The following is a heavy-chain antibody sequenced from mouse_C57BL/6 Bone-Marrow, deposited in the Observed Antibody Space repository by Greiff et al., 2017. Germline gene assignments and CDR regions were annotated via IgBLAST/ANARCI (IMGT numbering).Heavy chain of an antibody. V-gene: IGHV1-26*01. D-gene: IGHD1-1*01. Sequence: VQLQQSGPELVKPGASVKISCTASGYTFTDYYMHWVKQSHGKSLEWIGDINPNNGGTSYNQKFKGKATLTVDTSSSTAYMELRSLTSEDSAVYYCARPVLRYPFAYWGQGTLVTVSA. CDR1: GYTFTDYY. J-gene: IGHJ3*01. CDR2: INPNNGGT. CDR3: ARPVLRYPFAY.